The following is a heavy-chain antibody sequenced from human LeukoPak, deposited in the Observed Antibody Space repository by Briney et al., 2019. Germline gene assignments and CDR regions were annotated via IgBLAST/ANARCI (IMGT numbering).Heavy chain of an antibody. Sequence: GGSLRHSCAASGFTFSSYWMYWVRQAPGKGLVWVSRIESDGSSTTYADSVKGRFTVSRDNVKNTLYLQMNSLRDEDTAVYYCARGGGGLDYWGQGTLVTVSS. J-gene: IGHJ4*02. D-gene: IGHD2-15*01. CDR1: GFTFSSYW. CDR3: ARGGGGLDY. V-gene: IGHV3-74*01. CDR2: IESDGSST.